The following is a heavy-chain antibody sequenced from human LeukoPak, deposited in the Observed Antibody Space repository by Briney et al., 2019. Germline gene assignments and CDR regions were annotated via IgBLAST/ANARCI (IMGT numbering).Heavy chain of an antibody. Sequence: GGSLRLSCAASGFTFSSYAMSWVRQAPRKGLEWVSANSGSGGDTYYADSVKGRFTISRDNSKNTLYLQMNSLRAEDTAVYYRAKDRGSSWFRGDAFDIWGQGTMVTVSS. CDR3: AKDRGSSWFRGDAFDI. D-gene: IGHD6-13*01. CDR2: NSGSGGDT. V-gene: IGHV3-23*01. CDR1: GFTFSSYA. J-gene: IGHJ3*02.